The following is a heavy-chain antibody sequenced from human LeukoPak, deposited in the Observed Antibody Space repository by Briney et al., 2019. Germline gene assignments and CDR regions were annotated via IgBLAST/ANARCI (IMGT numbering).Heavy chain of an antibody. Sequence: GGSLRLSCAASGFTFSSYEMNWVRQAPGKGLEWVSYISSSGSTIYYADSVKGRFTISRDNAKNSLYLQMNSLRAEDTAVYYCGREDCNNVRCYGASDAWGQGTLVTVSS. CDR1: GFTFSSYE. J-gene: IGHJ5*02. CDR2: ISSSGSTI. D-gene: IGHD2-2*01. CDR3: GREDCNNVRCYGASDA. V-gene: IGHV3-48*03.